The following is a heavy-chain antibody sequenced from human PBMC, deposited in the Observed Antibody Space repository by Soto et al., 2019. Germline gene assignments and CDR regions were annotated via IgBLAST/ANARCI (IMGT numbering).Heavy chain of an antibody. V-gene: IGHV1-69*12. CDR2: IIPIFGTA. CDR1: GGTFSSYA. J-gene: IGHJ4*02. D-gene: IGHD3-10*01. Sequence: QVQLVQSGAEVKKAGSSVKVSCKASGGTFSSYAISWVRQAPGQGLEWMGGIIPIFGTANYAQKFQGRVTITADESTSTAYMELSSLRSEDTAVYYCARDRTSYYGSGGTLWGQGTLVTVSS. CDR3: ARDRTSYYGSGGTL.